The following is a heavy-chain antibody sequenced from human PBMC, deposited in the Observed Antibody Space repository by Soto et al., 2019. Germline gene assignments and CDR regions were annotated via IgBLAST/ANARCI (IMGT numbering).Heavy chain of an antibody. Sequence: GGSLRLSCAASGFTFSSYSMNWVRQAPGEGLEWVSSISSSSSYIYYADSVKGRFTISRDNAKNSLYLQMNSLRAEDTAVYYCARDAGSLRIAVADYAFDIWGQGTMVTVSS. V-gene: IGHV3-21*01. CDR2: ISSSSSYI. D-gene: IGHD6-19*01. CDR1: GFTFSSYS. J-gene: IGHJ3*02. CDR3: ARDAGSLRIAVADYAFDI.